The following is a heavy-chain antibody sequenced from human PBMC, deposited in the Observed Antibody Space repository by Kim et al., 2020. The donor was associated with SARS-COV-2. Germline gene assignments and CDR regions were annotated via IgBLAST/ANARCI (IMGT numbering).Heavy chain of an antibody. J-gene: IGHJ4*02. D-gene: IGHD3-10*01. CDR2: ISSSSSYI. Sequence: GGSLRLSCAASGFTFSSYSMNWVRQAPGKGLEWVSSISSSSSYIYYADSVKGRFTISRDNAKNSLYLQMNSLRAEDTAVYYCARDRSYGSGGFDYWGQGTLVTVSS. V-gene: IGHV3-21*01. CDR1: GFTFSSYS. CDR3: ARDRSYGSGGFDY.